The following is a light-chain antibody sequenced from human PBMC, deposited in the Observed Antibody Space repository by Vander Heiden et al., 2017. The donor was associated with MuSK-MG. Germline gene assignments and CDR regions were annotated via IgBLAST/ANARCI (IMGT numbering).Light chain of an antibody. CDR2: AAS. CDR1: QSISSY. Sequence: DIQMTQSPSSLSASVGDRVTITCRASQSISSYLNWYQQKPGKAPKLLIYAASSLQSGVPSRFSGSGSGTDFTLTISSLQPEDFATYYCQQSYSTLPTFGQGTKVXIK. V-gene: IGKV1-39*01. CDR3: QQSYSTLPT. J-gene: IGKJ1*01.